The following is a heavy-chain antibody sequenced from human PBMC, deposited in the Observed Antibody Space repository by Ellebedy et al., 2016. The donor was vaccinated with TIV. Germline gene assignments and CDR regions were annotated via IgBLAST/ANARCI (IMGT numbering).Heavy chain of an antibody. V-gene: IGHV4-34*01. D-gene: IGHD2/OR15-2a*01. CDR2: INFSGRTT. Sequence: SETLSLTXAVYGGPFTGHYWAWIRQPPGKGLEFIGEINFSGRTTHYNPSLTSRFTMSTDMSNNQVSLRLDSVTAADTAVYYCARIPFYFKDPFDYWGQGTLVTVSS. CDR1: GGPFTGHY. CDR3: ARIPFYFKDPFDY. J-gene: IGHJ4*02.